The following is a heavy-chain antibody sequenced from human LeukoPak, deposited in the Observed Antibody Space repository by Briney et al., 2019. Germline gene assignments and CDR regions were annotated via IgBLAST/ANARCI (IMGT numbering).Heavy chain of an antibody. V-gene: IGHV3-33*06. CDR3: AKAAYSYGYTNWFDP. D-gene: IGHD5-18*01. CDR1: GFTFSSCG. Sequence: GGSLRLSCAASGFTFSSCGMHWVRQAPGKGLEWVAVIWYDGSKTYYADSVKGRFTISRDNSKNTLYLQMNSLRAEDTAVYYCAKAAYSYGYTNWFDPWGQGTLVTVSS. J-gene: IGHJ5*02. CDR2: IWYDGSKT.